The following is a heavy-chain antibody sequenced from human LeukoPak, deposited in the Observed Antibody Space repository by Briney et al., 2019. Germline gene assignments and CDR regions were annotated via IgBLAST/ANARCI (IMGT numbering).Heavy chain of an antibody. CDR2: INPSGGST. Sequence: ASVKVSCKASGGTFSSYAISWVRQAPGQGLEWMGIINPSGGSTSYAQKFQGRVTMTRDMSTSTVYMELSSLRSEDTAVYYCARDRMDTAMVTVLGYWGQGTLVTVSS. J-gene: IGHJ4*02. V-gene: IGHV1-46*01. CDR3: ARDRMDTAMVTVLGY. D-gene: IGHD5-18*01. CDR1: GGTFSSYA.